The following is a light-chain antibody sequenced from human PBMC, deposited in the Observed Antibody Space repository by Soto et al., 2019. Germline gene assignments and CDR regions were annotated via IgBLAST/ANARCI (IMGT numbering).Light chain of an antibody. V-gene: IGKV1-33*01. CDR3: QHYDNLPLT. CDR1: QDISNY. CDR2: DAS. J-gene: IGKJ4*01. Sequence: DIQMTQSPSSLSAFVGDRVTITCQASQDISNYLNWYQQKPGKAPKLLIYDASSLEIGVPSRFSGSGSGTDFSLTISSLQPEDFATYYCQHYDNLPLTFGGGTKVEFK.